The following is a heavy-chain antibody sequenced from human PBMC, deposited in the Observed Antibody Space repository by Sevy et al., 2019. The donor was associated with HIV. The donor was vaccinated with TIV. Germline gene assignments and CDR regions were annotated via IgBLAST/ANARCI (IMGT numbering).Heavy chain of an antibody. CDR1: GFTVSSNY. J-gene: IGHJ6*02. V-gene: IGHV3-53*01. D-gene: IGHD5-18*01. CDR3: ARGGTGDTDYYGMDV. Sequence: GGSLRLSCAASGFTVSSNYMSWVRQAPGKGLEWVSVIYSGGSTYYADSVKGRFTISRDNSKNTLYLQINSLRAEDTAVYYCARGGTGDTDYYGMDVWGQGTTVTVSS. CDR2: IYSGGST.